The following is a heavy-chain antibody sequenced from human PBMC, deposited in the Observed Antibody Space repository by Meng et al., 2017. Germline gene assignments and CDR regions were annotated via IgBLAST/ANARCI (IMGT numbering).Heavy chain of an antibody. CDR2: IDPKSGDT. V-gene: IGHV1-2*06. D-gene: IGHD6-13*01. Sequence: ASVKVSCKASGYTFTSYYMHWVRLAPGRGLEWMGHIDPKSGDTRYAQKFQGRVTMTGDTSIGTAYMELTGLRSDDPALYYCARDEDISAAGYLFGDYWGQGTLVTVSS. CDR1: GYTFTSYY. J-gene: IGHJ4*02. CDR3: ARDEDISAAGYLFGDY.